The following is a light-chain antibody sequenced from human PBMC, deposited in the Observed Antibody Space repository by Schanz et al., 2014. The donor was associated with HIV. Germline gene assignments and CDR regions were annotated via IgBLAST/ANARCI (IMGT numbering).Light chain of an antibody. V-gene: IGLV1-40*01. CDR1: SPNIGAGYD. J-gene: IGLJ3*02. CDR3: AAWDDSLSGWV. CDR2: GNN. Sequence: QSVLTQPPSVSGAPGQRVTISCTGSSPNIGAGYDVHWYQHLPGSAPKLLISGNNNRPSGVPDRFSGSKSGTAASLDITALLAEDEADYYCAAWDDSLSGWVFGGGTKLTVL.